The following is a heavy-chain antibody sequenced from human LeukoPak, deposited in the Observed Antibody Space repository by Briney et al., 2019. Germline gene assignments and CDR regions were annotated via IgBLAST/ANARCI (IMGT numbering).Heavy chain of an antibody. D-gene: IGHD3-3*01. Sequence: GGSLRLSCAASGFTFSSYSMNWVRQAPGKGLEWVSYISSSSSTIYYADSVKDRFTISRDNTKNSLYLQMNSLRAEDTAVYYCARDQIVAIFGVVIPFDYWGQGTLVTVSS. V-gene: IGHV3-48*01. J-gene: IGHJ4*02. CDR3: ARDQIVAIFGVVIPFDY. CDR1: GFTFSSYS. CDR2: ISSSSSTI.